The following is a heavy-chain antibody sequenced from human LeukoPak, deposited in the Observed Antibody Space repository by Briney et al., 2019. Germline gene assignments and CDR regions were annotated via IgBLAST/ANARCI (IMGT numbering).Heavy chain of an antibody. CDR3: ARGIAASAFDI. D-gene: IGHD6-13*01. CDR2: ISSSSSYI. Sequence: GGSLRLSCAASGFTFSSYSMNWVRQAPGKGLEWVSSISSSSSYIYYADSVRGRFTISRDNAKNSLYLQMNSLRAEDTAVYYCARGIAASAFDIWGQGTMVTVSP. J-gene: IGHJ3*02. CDR1: GFTFSSYS. V-gene: IGHV3-21*01.